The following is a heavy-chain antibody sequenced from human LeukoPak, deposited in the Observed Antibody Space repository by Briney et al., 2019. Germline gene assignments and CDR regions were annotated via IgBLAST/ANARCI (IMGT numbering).Heavy chain of an antibody. J-gene: IGHJ4*02. CDR1: GFTFSDYY. V-gene: IGHV3-11*04. Sequence: GGSLRLSCAASGFTFSDYYMSWIRQAPGKGLEWVSYISSSGSTIYYADSVKGRFTISRDNAKNSLYLQMNSLRAEDTAMYYCARDLYDIVTGWISPGDYWGQGTLVTVSS. D-gene: IGHD3-9*01. CDR2: ISSSGSTI. CDR3: ARDLYDIVTGWISPGDY.